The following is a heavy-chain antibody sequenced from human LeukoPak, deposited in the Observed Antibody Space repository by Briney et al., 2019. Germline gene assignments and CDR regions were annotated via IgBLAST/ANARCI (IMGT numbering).Heavy chain of an antibody. D-gene: IGHD6-13*01. CDR1: GFTFSSYG. CDR3: ARRRSSSWSQDAFDI. CDR2: IRYDGSNK. J-gene: IGHJ3*02. Sequence: GGSLRLSCAASGFTFSSYGMHWVRQAPGKGLEWVAFIRYDGSNKYYADSMKGRLTISRDNSKNTLYLQMNSLRAEDTAVYYCARRRSSSWSQDAFDIWGQGTMVTVSS. V-gene: IGHV3-30*02.